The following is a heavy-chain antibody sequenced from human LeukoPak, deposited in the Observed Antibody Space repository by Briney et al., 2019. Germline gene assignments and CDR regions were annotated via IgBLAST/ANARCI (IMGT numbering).Heavy chain of an antibody. Sequence: ASVKVSCKASGYTFTGYYMHWVRQAPGQGLEWMGWINPNSGGTNYAQKFQGRVTMTRDTSISTVYMELSSLRSEDTAVYYCARDLEQWLVRNGMDVWGQGTTVTVSS. CDR2: INPNSGGT. D-gene: IGHD6-19*01. CDR3: ARDLEQWLVRNGMDV. V-gene: IGHV1-2*02. J-gene: IGHJ6*02. CDR1: GYTFTGYY.